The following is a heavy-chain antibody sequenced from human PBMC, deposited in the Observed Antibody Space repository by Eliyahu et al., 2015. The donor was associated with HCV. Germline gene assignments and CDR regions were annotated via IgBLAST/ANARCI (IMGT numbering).Heavy chain of an antibody. V-gene: IGHV3-7*03. J-gene: IGHJ2*01. CDR1: GFTFXSYG. D-gene: IGHD3-3*01. Sequence: EEQLVESGGGLVQPGGPLRLSCAASGFTFXSYGMXWVRQAPGKGPEWVANIKHDGSEQYYVGSLKGRFTISRDNAKNSLYLQMNSLRAEDTAVYYCARRVTIFGVVVQRYFDLWGRGTLVTVSS. CDR3: ARRVTIFGVVVQRYFDL. CDR2: IKHDGSEQ.